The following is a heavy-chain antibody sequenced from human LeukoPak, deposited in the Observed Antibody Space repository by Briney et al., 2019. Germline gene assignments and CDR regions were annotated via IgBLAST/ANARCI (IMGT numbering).Heavy chain of an antibody. J-gene: IGHJ3*02. CDR3: ARSLEVLLPKDAFDI. D-gene: IGHD3-10*01. Sequence: SETLSLTCTVSGYSISSGYYWGWIRQPPGKGLEWIGSIYHSGSTYYNPSLKSRVTISVDTSKNQFSLKLSSVTAADTAVYYCARSLEVLLPKDAFDIWGQGTMVTVSS. CDR1: GYSISSGYY. CDR2: IYHSGST. V-gene: IGHV4-38-2*02.